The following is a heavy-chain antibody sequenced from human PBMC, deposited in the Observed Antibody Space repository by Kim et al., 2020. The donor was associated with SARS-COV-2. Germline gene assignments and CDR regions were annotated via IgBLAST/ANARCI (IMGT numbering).Heavy chain of an antibody. V-gene: IGHV3-48*04. CDR1: GFSFSGFS. Sequence: GGSLRLSCAASGFSFSGFSMNWVRQAPGKGLEWVSYISSSSSTIHYADSVKGRFTVSRDNAKNLVFLQMNSLRAEDTAVFYCARVWTYDISYYYYGMDV. J-gene: IGHJ6*01. CDR3: ARVWTYDISYYYYGMDV. D-gene: IGHD3-9*01. CDR2: ISSSSSTI.